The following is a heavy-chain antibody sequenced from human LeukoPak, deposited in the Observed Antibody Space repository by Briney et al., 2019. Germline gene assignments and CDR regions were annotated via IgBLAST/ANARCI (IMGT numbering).Heavy chain of an antibody. CDR1: GFTLSDYS. Sequence: GGSLRLSCAASGFTLSDYSMNWVRQAPGKGLEWVSYISSSSVIYYADSVKGQFTISRDNAKNSLYLQMNSLRAEDTAVYYCARNYNYYGSGSYHDYWGQGTLVTVSS. V-gene: IGHV3-69-1*01. D-gene: IGHD3-10*01. CDR2: ISSSSVI. J-gene: IGHJ4*02. CDR3: ARNYNYYGSGSYHDY.